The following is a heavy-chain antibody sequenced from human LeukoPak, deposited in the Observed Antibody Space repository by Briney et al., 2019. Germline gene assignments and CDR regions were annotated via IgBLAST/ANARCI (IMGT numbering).Heavy chain of an antibody. J-gene: IGHJ3*01. D-gene: IGHD5-24*01. CDR1: GGSISRSDW. V-gene: IGHV4-4*02. Sequence: SGTLSLTCAVSGGSISRSDWWSWVRQSPGKGLEWIGEIFHSGSTKYNPSLKSRVTISVDKPKNQFSLNLTSVTAADTAMYYCARDASLQTGAFDVWGQGTMVTVSS. CDR3: ARDASLQTGAFDV. CDR2: IFHSGST.